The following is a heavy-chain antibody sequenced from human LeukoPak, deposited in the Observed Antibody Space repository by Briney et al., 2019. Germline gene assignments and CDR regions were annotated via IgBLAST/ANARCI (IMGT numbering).Heavy chain of an antibody. CDR1: GGTFSSYA. CDR3: AIRGPYYYDSSGYYYDDYFDY. CDR2: IIPIFGTA. V-gene: IGHV1-69*01. J-gene: IGHJ4*02. Sequence: GASVKVSCKASGGTFSSYAISWVRQAPGQGLEWMGGIIPIFGTANYAQKFQGRVTITADESTSTAYMELSSLRSEDTAVYYCAIRGPYYYDSSGYYYDDYFDYWGQGTLVTVSS. D-gene: IGHD3-22*01.